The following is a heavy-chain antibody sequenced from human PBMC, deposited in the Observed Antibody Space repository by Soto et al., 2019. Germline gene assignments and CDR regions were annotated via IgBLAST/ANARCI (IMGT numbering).Heavy chain of an antibody. D-gene: IGHD4-17*01. CDR3: AIAPTTVTTAYYFDY. CDR2: ISYDGSNK. J-gene: IGHJ4*02. CDR1: GFTFSSYA. Sequence: QVQLVESGGGVVQPGRSLRLSCAASGFTFSSYAMHWVRQAPGKGLEWVAVISYDGSNKYYADSVKGRFTISRDNSKNTLYLKMNSLRAEDTAVYYCAIAPTTVTTAYYFDYWGQGTLVTVSS. V-gene: IGHV3-30-3*01.